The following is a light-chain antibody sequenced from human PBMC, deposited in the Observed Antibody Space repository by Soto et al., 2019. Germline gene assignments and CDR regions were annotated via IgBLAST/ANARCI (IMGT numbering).Light chain of an antibody. Sequence: QSVLTQPPSESGAPGQMVTISCTGSSSSIGAGYDVHWYQQLPGTAPKLLIYGNINRPSGVPDRFSGSKSDTSASLAITGLQAEDEADYYCQSYDSSLSGSRVFGTGTKLTVL. CDR1: SSSIGAGYD. CDR3: QSYDSSLSGSRV. CDR2: GNI. V-gene: IGLV1-40*01. J-gene: IGLJ1*01.